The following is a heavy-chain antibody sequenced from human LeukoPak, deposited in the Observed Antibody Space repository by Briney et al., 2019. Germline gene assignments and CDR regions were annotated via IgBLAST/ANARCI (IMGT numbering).Heavy chain of an antibody. V-gene: IGHV1-3*03. CDR3: ARDPGVAVAGTNIYFDY. CDR1: GYSFTSYA. CDR2: INPGNGNT. D-gene: IGHD6-19*01. Sequence: GASVKVSCKASGYSFTSYALLWVRQAPGQRVDWMEWINPGNGNTKYSQEFQGRVTITRDTSASTAYMELSSLRSEDMAVYYCARDPGVAVAGTNIYFDYWGQGTLVTVSS. J-gene: IGHJ4*02.